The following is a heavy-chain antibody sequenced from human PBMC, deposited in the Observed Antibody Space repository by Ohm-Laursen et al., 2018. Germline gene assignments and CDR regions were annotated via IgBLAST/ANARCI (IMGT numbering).Heavy chain of an antibody. V-gene: IGHV1-46*01. CDR2: INTGGGST. J-gene: IGHJ4*02. CDR1: GYTFTGYY. Sequence: ASVKVSCNASGYTFTGYYMHWVRQAPGQGLEWMGIINTGGGSTSHAQKFQGRLTMTRDTSTSTVYMELSSLRSEDTAMYYCARGQPIDFWGQGTLVTVSS. CDR3: ARGQPIDF.